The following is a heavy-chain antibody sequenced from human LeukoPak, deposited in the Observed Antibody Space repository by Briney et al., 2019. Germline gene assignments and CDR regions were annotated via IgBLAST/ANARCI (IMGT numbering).Heavy chain of an antibody. Sequence: PSETLSLTCTVSGGSISSYYWSWIRQPPGKGLEWIGYIYYSGSTNYNPSLKSRVTMSVDTSKNQFSLKVSSVTAADTAVYYCARDKPSSYFDYWGQGTLVTVSS. V-gene: IGHV4-59*12. D-gene: IGHD6-13*01. CDR2: IYYSGST. J-gene: IGHJ4*02. CDR1: GGSISSYY. CDR3: ARDKPSSYFDY.